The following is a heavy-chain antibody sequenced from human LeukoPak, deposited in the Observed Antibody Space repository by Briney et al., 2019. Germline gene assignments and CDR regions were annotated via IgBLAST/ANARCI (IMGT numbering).Heavy chain of an antibody. D-gene: IGHD3-3*01. CDR2: IIPIYPTT. V-gene: IGHV1-69*13. CDR1: GGTFNSFA. CDR3: ARASFPFLEWTTSIPFDV. Sequence: SVKVSCKASGGTFNSFALSWVRQAPGQRLEWMGGIIPIYPTTDYAQRFQCRVTISADESKGTVSLELSNLRSEDTAVYYCARASFPFLEWTTSIPFDVWGQGTVVIVSS. J-gene: IGHJ3*01.